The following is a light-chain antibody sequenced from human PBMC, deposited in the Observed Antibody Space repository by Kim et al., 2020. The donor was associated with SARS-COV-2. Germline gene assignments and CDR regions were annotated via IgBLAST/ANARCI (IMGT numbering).Light chain of an antibody. CDR1: QIVGNF. CDR2: ETS. Sequence: LSPGERATLSCRASQIVGNFLAWFQQKPGQAPRLLIFETSNRATGIPARFSGSGSGTAFTLTISSLEPEDFAVYYCQQRYNWPLTFGGGTKVDIK. CDR3: QQRYNWPLT. J-gene: IGKJ4*01. V-gene: IGKV3-11*01.